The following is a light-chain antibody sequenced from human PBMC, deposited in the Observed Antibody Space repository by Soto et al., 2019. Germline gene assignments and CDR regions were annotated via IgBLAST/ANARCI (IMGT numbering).Light chain of an antibody. CDR2: EVS. Sequence: QSALTQPASVSGSPGQSITISCTGTSSDVGGYNYVSWSQQHPGKAPKLLISEVSNRPSGVSNRFSGSKSGNTASLTISGLQAGDEADYYCSSYTASSTLLFGTGTKLTVL. J-gene: IGLJ1*01. CDR3: SSYTASSTLL. CDR1: SSDVGGYNY. V-gene: IGLV2-14*03.